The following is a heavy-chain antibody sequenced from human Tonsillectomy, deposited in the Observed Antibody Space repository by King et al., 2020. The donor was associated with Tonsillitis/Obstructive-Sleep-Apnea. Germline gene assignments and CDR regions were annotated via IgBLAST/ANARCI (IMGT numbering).Heavy chain of an antibody. V-gene: IGHV6-1*01. J-gene: IGHJ5*02. D-gene: IGHD6-19*01. CDR1: GDSVSSHSTA. CDR2: TYYRSKWYN. CDR3: TRGVVAVAGKSGFDP. Sequence: VQLQQSGPGLVKPSQTLSLNCAISGDSVSSHSTAWNWIRQSPSRGLEWLGRTYYRSKWYNDYAVSVKSRITITPDTSKNQFSLQLNSVTPEDTAMYYCTRGVVAVAGKSGFDPWGQGTLVTVSS.